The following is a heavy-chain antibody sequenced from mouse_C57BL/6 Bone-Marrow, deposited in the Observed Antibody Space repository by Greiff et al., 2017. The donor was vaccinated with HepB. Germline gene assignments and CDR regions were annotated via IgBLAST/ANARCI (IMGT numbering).Heavy chain of an antibody. CDR1: GYAFSSYW. CDR3: ARAYYSNYDYAMDY. Sequence: QVQLKESGAELVKPGASVKISCKASGYAFSSYWMNWVKQRPGKGLEWIGQIYPGDGDTNYNGKFKGQATLTADKSSSTAYMQLSSLTSEDSAVSFCARAYYSNYDYAMDYWGQGTSVTVSS. D-gene: IGHD2-5*01. J-gene: IGHJ4*01. V-gene: IGHV1-80*01. CDR2: IYPGDGDT.